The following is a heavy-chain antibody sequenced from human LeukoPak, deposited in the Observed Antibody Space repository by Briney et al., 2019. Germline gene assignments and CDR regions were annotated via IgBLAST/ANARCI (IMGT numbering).Heavy chain of an antibody. CDR1: GGSISSYY. CDR3: TRGQKYISGYTVTELGSGYFDY. D-gene: IGHD5-18*01. Sequence: SETLSLTCTVSGGSISSYYWSWIRQPPGKGLEWIGYIFYSGRTSYNPSLKSRVTISVDTSKNHFSLTLSSVTAADTAVYYCTRGQKYISGYTVTELGSGYFDYWGQGTLVTVSS. V-gene: IGHV4-59*01. CDR2: IFYSGRT. J-gene: IGHJ4*02.